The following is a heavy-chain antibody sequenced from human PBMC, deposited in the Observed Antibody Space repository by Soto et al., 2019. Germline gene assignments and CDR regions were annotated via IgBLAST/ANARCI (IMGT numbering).Heavy chain of an antibody. V-gene: IGHV4-31*03. J-gene: IGHJ4*02. Sequence: ASETLSLTCTVSGCPISSGDYYWSWIRQGPGKGLEWIGYIYYSGSTYYNPSLKSRVTISVDTSKNQFSLKLSSVTAAHTAVYYGARDIVGAATFDYWGQGTLVTVSS. CDR2: IYYSGST. CDR1: GCPISSGDYY. CDR3: ARDIVGAATFDY. D-gene: IGHD1-26*01.